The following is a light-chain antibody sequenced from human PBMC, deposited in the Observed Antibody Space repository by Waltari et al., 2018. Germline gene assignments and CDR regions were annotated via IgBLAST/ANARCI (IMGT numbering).Light chain of an antibody. V-gene: IGLV2-11*01. Sequence: QSALTQPRSVSGSPGQSVAIPCTATSSDVGGSNYVSWYQQHPGKAPKLIIYDVSKRPSGVPDRFSGSKSGNTASLTISGLQAEDEADYYCCSYAGSYVVFGGGTKVTVL. CDR2: DVS. CDR3: CSYAGSYVV. J-gene: IGLJ2*01. CDR1: SSDVGGSNY.